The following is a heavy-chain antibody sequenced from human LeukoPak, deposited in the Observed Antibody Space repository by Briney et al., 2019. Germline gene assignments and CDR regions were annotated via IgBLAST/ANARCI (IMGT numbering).Heavy chain of an antibody. V-gene: IGHV3-74*01. J-gene: IGHJ5*02. CDR2: INPDGSTT. CDR3: VRVLSGSWDWFDP. Sequence: GGSLRLSCAASGFTFSRYWIHWVRQAPGKGLEWVSRINPDGSTTTYADSVKGRFTISRDNAKNTVYLQMNSLRAEDTALYHCVRVLSGSWDWFDPWGQGTLVTVST. D-gene: IGHD3-22*01. CDR1: GFTFSRYW.